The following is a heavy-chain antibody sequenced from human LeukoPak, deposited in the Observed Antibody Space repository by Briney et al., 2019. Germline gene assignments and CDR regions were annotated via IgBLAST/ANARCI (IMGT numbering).Heavy chain of an antibody. CDR2: IRSDATT. CDR1: GFTASGKY. V-gene: IGHV3-66*04. D-gene: IGHD4-17*01. CDR3: ARRRGGYGEGEFDY. J-gene: IGHJ4*02. Sequence: GGSLRLSCTASGFTASGKYMSWVRQASGKGLEWVSFIRSDATTAYADSVQGRFTISRDDSKNTLYLQMNSLRVEDTAVYYCARRRGGYGEGEFDYWGQGTLVTVSS.